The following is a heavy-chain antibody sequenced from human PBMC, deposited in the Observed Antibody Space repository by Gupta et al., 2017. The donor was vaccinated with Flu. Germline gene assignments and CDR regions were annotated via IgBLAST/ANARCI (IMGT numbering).Heavy chain of an antibody. V-gene: IGHV5-51*01. D-gene: IGHD3-3*01. Sequence: GWVRQMPGKGLDWMGIIYPGDSDTRYSPSFQGQVTISVDKSISTAYLQWSALKASDTAIYYCARSAEPLWSGYPFDFWGQGTLITVSS. CDR2: IYPGDSDT. CDR3: ARSAEPLWSGYPFDF. J-gene: IGHJ4*02.